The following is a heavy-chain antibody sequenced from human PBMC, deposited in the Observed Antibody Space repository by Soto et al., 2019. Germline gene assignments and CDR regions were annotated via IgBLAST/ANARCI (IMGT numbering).Heavy chain of an antibody. V-gene: IGHV3-23*01. D-gene: IGHD3-3*01. J-gene: IGHJ4*02. CDR3: AKGLRFLEWLSAKYFDY. CDR2: ISGSGGST. Sequence: EVQLLESGGGLVQPGGSLRLSCAASGFTFSSYAMSWVRQAPGKGLEWVSAISGSGGSTYYADSVKGRFTISRDNSKNTLYLQMNSLRAEDTAVYYCAKGLRFLEWLSAKYFDYWGQGTLVTVSS. CDR1: GFTFSSYA.